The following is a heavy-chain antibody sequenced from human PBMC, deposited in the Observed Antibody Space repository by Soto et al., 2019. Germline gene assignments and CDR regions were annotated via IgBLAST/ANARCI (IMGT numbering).Heavy chain of an antibody. D-gene: IGHD6-19*01. Sequence: QITLKESGPTLVKPTQTLTLTCTFSGFSLTSTAVGVNWIRQPPGKALEWLALIYWNDDKQYSPSLKNRLNITKDTSKNQVVLTMTNMDVVDTATYYCAHGSGWLSEYWGQGTLVTVSS. CDR3: AHGSGWLSEY. CDR1: GFSLTSTAVG. J-gene: IGHJ4*02. CDR2: IYWNDDK. V-gene: IGHV2-5*01.